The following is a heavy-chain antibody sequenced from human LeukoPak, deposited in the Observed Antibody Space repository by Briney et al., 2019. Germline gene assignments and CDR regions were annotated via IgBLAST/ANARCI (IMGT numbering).Heavy chain of an antibody. J-gene: IGHJ5*02. CDR1: GFTYSNYA. Sequence: PGGSLRLSCAASGFTYSNYAMSWVRQAPGKGLEWVSAISSSNERTYYADSVKGRFTISRDNSKDTLYLQMNSLRAEDTAVYYCAKSNDGWSTGGDPWGQGTLVTVSS. V-gene: IGHV3-23*01. CDR2: ISSSNERT. CDR3: AKSNDGWSTGGDP. D-gene: IGHD7-27*01.